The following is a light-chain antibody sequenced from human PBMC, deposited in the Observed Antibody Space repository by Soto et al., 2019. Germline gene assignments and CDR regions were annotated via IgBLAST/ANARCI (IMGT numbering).Light chain of an antibody. CDR3: QQRNSYPIT. CDR1: QCISSY. J-gene: IGKJ5*01. CDR2: TAS. Sequence: DIQLTQSPSFLSASVGDRFTITCRSSQCISSYLAWYQQKPGKAPNLLIHTASTLQSGVPSRFSGSGSGTEFTLTISSLQPEDFATYYCQQRNSYPITFGQGTRLEIK. V-gene: IGKV1-9*01.